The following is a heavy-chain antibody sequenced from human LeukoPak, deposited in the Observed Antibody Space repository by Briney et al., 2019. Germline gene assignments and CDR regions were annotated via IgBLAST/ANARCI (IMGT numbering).Heavy chain of an antibody. J-gene: IGHJ4*02. D-gene: IGHD3-9*01. CDR2: MNPDSGNT. Sequence: ASVKVSCKASGYTFTSYDINCVRHAPRQGLGWMEWMNPDSGNTDYAQKCQGRVTITRNTSISTAYMRLSSLRSEDTAVYYCARGDWYYYFDYWGQGTLVTVSS. CDR3: ARGDWYYYFDY. CDR1: GYTFTSYD. V-gene: IGHV1-8*01.